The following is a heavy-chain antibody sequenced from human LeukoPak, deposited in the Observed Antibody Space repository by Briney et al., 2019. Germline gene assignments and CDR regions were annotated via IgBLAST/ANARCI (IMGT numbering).Heavy chain of an antibody. CDR1: GGSISSSSYY. J-gene: IGHJ4*02. CDR3: ARAPSVGATSYFDY. V-gene: IGHV4-61*05. D-gene: IGHD1-26*01. Sequence: KPSETLSLTCTVSGGSISSSSYYWGWIRQPPGKGLEWIGYIYYSGSTNYNPSLKSRVTISVDTSKNQFSLKLSSVTAADTAVYYCARAPSVGATSYFDYWGQGTLVTVSS. CDR2: IYYSGST.